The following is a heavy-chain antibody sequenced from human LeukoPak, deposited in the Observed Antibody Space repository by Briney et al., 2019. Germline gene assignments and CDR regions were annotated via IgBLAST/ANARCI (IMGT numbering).Heavy chain of an antibody. Sequence: GASVKVSYKVSGYTLTELSMHWVRQAPGKGLEWMGGFDPEDGETIYAQKFQGRVTMTEDTSTDTAYMELSSLRSEDTAVYYCATHFPNITIFGVADAKSQFDYWGQGTLVTVSS. CDR2: FDPEDGET. V-gene: IGHV1-24*01. J-gene: IGHJ4*02. CDR1: GYTLTELS. CDR3: ATHFPNITIFGVADAKSQFDY. D-gene: IGHD3-3*01.